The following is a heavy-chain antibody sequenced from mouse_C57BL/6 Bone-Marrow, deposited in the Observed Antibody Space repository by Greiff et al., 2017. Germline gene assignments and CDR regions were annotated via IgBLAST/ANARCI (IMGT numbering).Heavy chain of an antibody. Sequence: EVQLQQSGPVLVKPGASVKMSCKASGYTFTDYYMNWVKQSHGKSLEWIGVINPYNGGTSYNQKFKGKATLTVDKSSSTAYMELNSLTSEDSAVYYCASFYYGSSYLYAMDYWGQGTSVTVSS. CDR1: GYTFTDYY. CDR3: ASFYYGSSYLYAMDY. V-gene: IGHV1-19*01. CDR2: INPYNGGT. J-gene: IGHJ4*01. D-gene: IGHD1-1*01.